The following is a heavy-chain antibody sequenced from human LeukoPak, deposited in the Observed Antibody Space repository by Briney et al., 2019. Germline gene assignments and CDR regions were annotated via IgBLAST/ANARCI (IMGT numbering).Heavy chain of an antibody. CDR1: GGSISNSSYY. CDR3: ARHEVDILTGYYLNWFDP. CDR2: IYYSGST. Sequence: PSETLSLTCTVSGGSISNSSYYWGWIRQPPGKGLEWIGSIYYSGSTYYNPSLKSRVTISVDTSKNQFSLKLSSVTAADTAVYYCARHEVDILTGYYLNWFDPWGQGTLVTVSS. V-gene: IGHV4-39*01. D-gene: IGHD3-9*01. J-gene: IGHJ5*02.